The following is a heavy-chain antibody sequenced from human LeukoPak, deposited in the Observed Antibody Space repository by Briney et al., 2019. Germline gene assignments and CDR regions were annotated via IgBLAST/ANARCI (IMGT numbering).Heavy chain of an antibody. CDR2: INHSGST. D-gene: IGHD1-26*01. Sequence: SETLSLTCAVYGGSFSGYYWSWIRQPPGKGLEWIGEINHSGSTNYNPSLKSRVTISVDTSKNQFSLKLSSVTAADTAVYYCARGFFIVAWGQGTLVTVSS. CDR3: ARGFFIVA. V-gene: IGHV4-34*01. J-gene: IGHJ5*02. CDR1: GGSFSGYY.